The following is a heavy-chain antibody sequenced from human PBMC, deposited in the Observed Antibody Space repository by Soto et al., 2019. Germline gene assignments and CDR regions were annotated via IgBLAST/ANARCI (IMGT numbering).Heavy chain of an antibody. CDR2: ISPYNEYT. CDR1: GYTFIRYG. CDR3: ARGGYYDNFWKKLNYYGLDV. V-gene: IGHV1-18*01. J-gene: IGHJ6*02. Sequence: QVQLVQSAAEVKKPGASVKVTCKASGYTFIRYGITWVRQAPGQGLEWVGWISPYNEYTEYAQKFHGRVTMTTDTSSRTVTMALRGLRSDDTAVYYCARGGYYDNFWKKLNYYGLDVWGHGTTVTVSS. D-gene: IGHD3-16*01.